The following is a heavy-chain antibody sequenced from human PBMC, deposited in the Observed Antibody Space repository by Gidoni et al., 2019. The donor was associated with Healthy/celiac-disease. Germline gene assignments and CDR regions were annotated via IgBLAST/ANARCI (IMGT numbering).Heavy chain of an antibody. CDR2: ISYSGST. CDR3: ARQDCSGGSCYSVFGFDY. CDR1: RGSISRSRYY. D-gene: IGHD2-15*01. Sequence: QLQLQESVPGLVTPSETLYLTCTVSRGSISRSRYYWGGIRQPPGQGLEWIGSISYSGSTYYNPSLKSRVNISVDTSKNQFSLKLSYVTAADTAVYYWARQDCSGGSCYSVFGFDYWGQGTLVTVSS. J-gene: IGHJ4*02. V-gene: IGHV4-39*01.